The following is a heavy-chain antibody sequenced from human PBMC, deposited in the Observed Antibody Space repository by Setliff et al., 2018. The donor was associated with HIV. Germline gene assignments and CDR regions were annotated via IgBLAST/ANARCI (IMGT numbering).Heavy chain of an antibody. CDR3: ARGYYGSDLQNAMDV. CDR2: IYVGDTT. D-gene: IGHD3-10*01. CDR1: GFAVSGNY. Sequence: GGSLRLSCAASGFAVSGNYMSWVRQAPGKGLEWVSVIYVGDTTYYADSVKGRFTISRDNAKNTLYLQMDSLRGEDTAVYYCARGYYGSDLQNAMDVWGQGTTVTVS. V-gene: IGHV3-53*01. J-gene: IGHJ6*02.